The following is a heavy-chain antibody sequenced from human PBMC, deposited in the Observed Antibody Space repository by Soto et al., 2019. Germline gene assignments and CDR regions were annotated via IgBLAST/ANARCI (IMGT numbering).Heavy chain of an antibody. CDR1: GGSITSGDYY. Sequence: QVQLQESGPGLVKPSQTLSLTCTVSGGSITSGDYYWSWIRQPPGKGLEWVGYNYYGGSTYYNPSLESRITISLDTAKNQFSLELTSVTAADTAVYYCASGSTVINTLDFWGQGTLVTVSP. D-gene: IGHD4-17*01. CDR3: ASGSTVINTLDF. CDR2: NYYGGST. J-gene: IGHJ4*02. V-gene: IGHV4-30-4*01.